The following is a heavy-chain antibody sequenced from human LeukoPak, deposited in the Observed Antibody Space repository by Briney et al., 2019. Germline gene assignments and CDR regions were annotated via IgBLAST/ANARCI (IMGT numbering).Heavy chain of an antibody. J-gene: IGHJ4*02. CDR3: ARVDSSGYLSGSPPALDY. CDR1: GFTFSSYW. CDR2: INSDGSST. V-gene: IGHV3-74*01. D-gene: IGHD3-22*01. Sequence: GSLRLSCAASGFTFSSYWMRWVRQAPGKGLVWVSRINSDGSSTTYADSVKGRFTISRDNAKNTLYLQMNSLRAEDMAVYYCARVDSSGYLSGSPPALDYWGQGTLVTVSS.